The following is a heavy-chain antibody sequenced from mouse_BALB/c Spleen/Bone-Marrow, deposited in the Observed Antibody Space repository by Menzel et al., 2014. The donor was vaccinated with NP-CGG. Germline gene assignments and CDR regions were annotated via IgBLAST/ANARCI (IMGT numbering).Heavy chain of an antibody. CDR1: GFTFTDYY. D-gene: IGHD2-1*01. CDR2: IRNKANAYTT. CDR3: ARSLYPRAMDY. Sequence: EVKLMESGGGLVQPGGSLRLSCATSGFTFTDYYMSWVRQPPGKALEWLGFIRNKANAYTTEYSASVKGRFTISRDNSQSILYLQMNILRAEDSATDYCARSLYPRAMDYWGQGTSVTVSS. J-gene: IGHJ4*01. V-gene: IGHV7-3*02.